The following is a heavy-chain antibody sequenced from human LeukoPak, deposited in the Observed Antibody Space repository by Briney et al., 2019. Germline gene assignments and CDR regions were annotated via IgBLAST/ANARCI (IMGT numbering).Heavy chain of an antibody. D-gene: IGHD2-15*01. V-gene: IGHV3-23*01. CDR3: AKQLGYCSRGSCYFPY. CDR2: ISPSGDST. Sequence: GGSLRLSCAASGFTFSSYAMNWVRQTPGRGLEWVSTISPSGDSTYHADSVKGRFTISRDNSKNTLYLQMSSLRAEDSALYYCAKQLGYCSRGSCYFPYWGQGTLVTVSS. CDR1: GFTFSSYA. J-gene: IGHJ4*02.